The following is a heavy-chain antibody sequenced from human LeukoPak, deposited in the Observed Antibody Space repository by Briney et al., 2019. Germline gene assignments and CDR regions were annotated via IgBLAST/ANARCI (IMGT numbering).Heavy chain of an antibody. CDR3: AEGYYDSSFDY. V-gene: IGHV1-69*13. D-gene: IGHD3-22*01. CDR2: IIPIFGTA. J-gene: IGHJ4*02. Sequence: PEASVTVSCKASGGTFSSYAIGWVRQAPGQGLEWMGGIIPIFGTANYAQKFQRRVTITADESTSTAYMELSSLRSEDTAVYYCAEGYYDSSFDYWGQGTLVTVSS. CDR1: GGTFSSYA.